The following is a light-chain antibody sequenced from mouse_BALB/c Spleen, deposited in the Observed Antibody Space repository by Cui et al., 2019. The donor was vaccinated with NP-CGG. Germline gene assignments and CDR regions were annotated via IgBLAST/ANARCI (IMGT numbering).Light chain of an antibody. J-gene: IGLJ1*01. CDR1: TGAVTTNNY. CDR2: GTN. CDR3: ALWYSNHWV. V-gene: IGLV1*01. Sequence: QAVVTTVSALTTSPGETVTLTCRSSTGAVTTNNYANWVQEKPDHLFTGLIGGTNNRAPGVPARFSGSLIGDKAALTITGAQTEDEAIYFCALWYSNHWVFGGGTKLTVL.